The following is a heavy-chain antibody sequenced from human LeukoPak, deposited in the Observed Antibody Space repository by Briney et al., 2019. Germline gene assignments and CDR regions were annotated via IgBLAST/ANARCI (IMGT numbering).Heavy chain of an antibody. CDR1: GFTFSSYE. D-gene: IGHD3-10*01. CDR3: ARVSGYFASGSDYSPYAFDI. Sequence: PGGSLRLSCAASGFTFSSYEMNWVRQAPGKGLEWVSYISSSGSTIYYADSVKGRFTISRDNAKTSVYLQMNSLRAEDTASYHCARVSGYFASGSDYSPYAFDIWGQGTVVTVSS. V-gene: IGHV3-48*03. CDR2: ISSSGSTI. J-gene: IGHJ3*02.